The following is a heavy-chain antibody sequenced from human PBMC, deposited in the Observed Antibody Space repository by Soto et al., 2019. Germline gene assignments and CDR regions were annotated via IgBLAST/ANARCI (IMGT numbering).Heavy chain of an antibody. V-gene: IGHV4-31*03. CDR3: ARVRGGGPLDD. Sequence: QVQLQESGPGLVKPSQTLSLTCTVSGGSISSGGYYWSWIRQHPGKGLEWIGYIYYSGSTYYNPSLKSRVTITVDTSKNMLSRKLSSVAAADTAVYYCARVRGGGPLDDWGQGTLVTVS. CDR1: GGSISSGGYY. CDR2: IYYSGST. J-gene: IGHJ4*02. D-gene: IGHD1-26*01.